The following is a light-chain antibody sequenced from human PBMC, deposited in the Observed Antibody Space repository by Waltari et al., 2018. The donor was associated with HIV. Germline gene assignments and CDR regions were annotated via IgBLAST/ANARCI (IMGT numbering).Light chain of an antibody. V-gene: IGKV2-28*01. CDR1: QSLPKSNGYIH. J-gene: IGKJ5*01. CDR3: MQALQTPIT. CDR2: LGS. Sequence: DIVMTQSPLSLSATPGEPASISCSSIQSLPKSNGYIHLDWYLQKPGQSQQLLIYLGSNRASGVPDRFSGSGSGTDFTLKISRVEAEDVGVYYCMQALQTPITFGQGTRLEIK.